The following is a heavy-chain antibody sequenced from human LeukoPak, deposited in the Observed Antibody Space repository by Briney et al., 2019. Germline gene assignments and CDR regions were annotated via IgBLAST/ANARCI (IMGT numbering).Heavy chain of an antibody. D-gene: IGHD3-10*01. CDR2: ISGSGGST. V-gene: IGHV3-23*01. CDR1: GFTFSSYA. Sequence: GGSLRLSFAASGFTFSSYAMSWVRQAPGKGLEWVSAISGSGGSTYYADSVKGRFTISRDNSKNTLYLQMNSLRAEDTAVYYCARSRITMVRGDPNWFDPWGQGTLVTVSS. J-gene: IGHJ5*02. CDR3: ARSRITMVRGDPNWFDP.